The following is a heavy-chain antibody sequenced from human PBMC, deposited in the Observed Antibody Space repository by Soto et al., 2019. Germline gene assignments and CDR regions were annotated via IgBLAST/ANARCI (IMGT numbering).Heavy chain of an antibody. CDR1: GYSFTSYW. CDR2: IDPSDSYT. V-gene: IGHV5-10-1*01. D-gene: IGHD3-9*01. CDR3: ASADYDILTGYAGMDV. Sequence: PGESLKISCKGSGYSFTSYWISWVRQMPGKGLEWMGRIDPSDSYTNYSPSFQGHVTISADKSISTAYLQWSSLKASDTAMYYCASADYDILTGYAGMDVWGQGTTVTVS. J-gene: IGHJ6*02.